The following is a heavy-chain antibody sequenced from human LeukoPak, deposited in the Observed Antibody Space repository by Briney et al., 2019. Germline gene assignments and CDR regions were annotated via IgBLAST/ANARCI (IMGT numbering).Heavy chain of an antibody. J-gene: IGHJ5*02. D-gene: IGHD2-2*01. CDR1: GYTFTGYY. Sequence: ASVKVSCKASGYTFTGYYMHWVRQAPGQGLEWMGWINPNSGGTNYAQKFQGRVTMTRDTPISTAYMELSRLRSDDTAVYYCARAERIYCSSTSCYPNWFDPWGQGTLVTVSS. CDR3: ARAERIYCSSTSCYPNWFDP. V-gene: IGHV1-2*02. CDR2: INPNSGGT.